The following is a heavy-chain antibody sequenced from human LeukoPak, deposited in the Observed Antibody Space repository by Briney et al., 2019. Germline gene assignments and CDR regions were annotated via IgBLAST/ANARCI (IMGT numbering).Heavy chain of an antibody. CDR3: ARGSLTTYGSGSYYYYYGMDV. Sequence: PSETLSLTCAVYGGSFSGYYWSWLRQPPGKGLEWIGEINHSGSTNYNPSLKSRVTISVDTSKNQFSLKLSSVTAADTAVYYCARGSLTTYGSGSYYYYYGMDVWGQGTTVTVSS. V-gene: IGHV4-34*01. CDR2: INHSGST. D-gene: IGHD3-10*01. J-gene: IGHJ6*02. CDR1: GGSFSGYY.